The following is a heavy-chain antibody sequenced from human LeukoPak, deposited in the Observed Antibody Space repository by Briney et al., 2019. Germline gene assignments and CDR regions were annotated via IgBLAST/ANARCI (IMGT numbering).Heavy chain of an antibody. J-gene: IGHJ4*02. Sequence: SETLSLTCTVSGGSISSSSYYWGWLRQPPGKGLEWIGSIYYSGSTYYHPSLKSRVTISVDTSKNQFSLKLSSVTAADTAVYYCARHYYYDSSGYNDYWGQGTLVTVSS. V-gene: IGHV4-39*01. D-gene: IGHD3-22*01. CDR3: ARHYYYDSSGYNDY. CDR2: IYYSGST. CDR1: GGSISSSSYY.